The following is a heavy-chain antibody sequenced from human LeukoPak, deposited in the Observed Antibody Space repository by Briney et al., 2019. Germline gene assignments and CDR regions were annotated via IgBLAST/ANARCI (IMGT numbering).Heavy chain of an antibody. CDR1: GFTFSSYA. Sequence: GGSLRLSCAASGFTFSSYAMSWARQAPGKGLEWVSGISPTGDGAYYADSVKGRFTISRDNSKNTLYVHMNSLRAEDTAVYYCAKAGDRNYFDYWGQGALVTVSS. D-gene: IGHD3-22*01. V-gene: IGHV3-23*01. CDR2: ISPTGDGA. J-gene: IGHJ4*02. CDR3: AKAGDRNYFDY.